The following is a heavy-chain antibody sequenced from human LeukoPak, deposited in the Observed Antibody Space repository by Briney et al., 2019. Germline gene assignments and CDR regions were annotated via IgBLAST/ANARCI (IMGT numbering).Heavy chain of an antibody. V-gene: IGHV3-30-3*01. CDR2: ISYDGSNK. J-gene: IGHJ6*02. CDR3: ARDQGQYLVRGGSYGMDV. CDR1: GFTFSNYP. D-gene: IGHD4-23*01. Sequence: PGGSLRLSCADSGFTFSNYPMHWVRQAPGKGLEWVAVISYDGSNKYYADSVKGRFTISRDNSKDILYLQMTSLRAEDTAVYYCARDQGQYLVRGGSYGMDVWGQGTTVTVSS.